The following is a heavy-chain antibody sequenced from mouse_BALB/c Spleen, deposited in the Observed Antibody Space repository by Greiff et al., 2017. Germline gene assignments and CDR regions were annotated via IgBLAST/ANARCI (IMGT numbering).Heavy chain of an antibody. Sequence: VKLMESGAELAKPGASVKMSCKASGYTFTSYWMHWVKQRPGQGLEWIGYINPSTGYTEYNQKFKDKATLTADKSSSTAYMQLSSLTSEDSAVYYCARGRWFAYWGQGTLVTVSA. J-gene: IGHJ3*01. V-gene: IGHV1-7*01. CDR2: INPSTGYT. CDR1: GYTFTSYW. CDR3: ARGRWFAY.